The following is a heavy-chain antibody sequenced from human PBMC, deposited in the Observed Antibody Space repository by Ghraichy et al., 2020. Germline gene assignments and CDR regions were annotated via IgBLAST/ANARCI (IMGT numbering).Heavy chain of an antibody. V-gene: IGHV6-1*01. CDR1: GASVSSNSAA. CDR3: TRDLGRRFDC. J-gene: IGHJ4*02. D-gene: IGHD3-16*01. CDR2: TYYRSKWST. Sequence: SQTLSLTCAISGASVSSNSAAWNWIRQSPSRSLEWLGRTYYRSKWSTDYAVSVKSRITINSDTSKNQFSLQLNSVTPEDTAVYYCTRDLGRRFDCWGQGTLVTVSS.